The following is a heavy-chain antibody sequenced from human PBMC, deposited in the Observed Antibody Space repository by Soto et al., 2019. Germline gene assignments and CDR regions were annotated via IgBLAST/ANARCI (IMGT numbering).Heavy chain of an antibody. Sequence: QITLKESGPTLVKPTQTLTLTCTFSGFSLSTSGVGVGWIRQPPGKALEWLAIIYWNDDKRYSPSLKSRLTIAKDTSKNQVVLNMTNMDPVDTATYFCARRPRYSNYVDYWGQGNLVTVSS. CDR1: GFSLSTSGVG. D-gene: IGHD4-4*01. CDR2: IYWNDDK. J-gene: IGHJ4*02. CDR3: ARRPRYSNYVDY. V-gene: IGHV2-5*01.